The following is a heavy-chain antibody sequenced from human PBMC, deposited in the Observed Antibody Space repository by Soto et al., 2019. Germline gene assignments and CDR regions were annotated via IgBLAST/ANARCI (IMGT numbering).Heavy chain of an antibody. Sequence: SETLSLTCTVSGGSIRDYYWSWIRQPPGRGLEWIGYIYYTGTTTYNPSLKSRLTISEDTSKNQFSLKLSSVTAADTAVYYCARSSQSTVTTVDYWGQGTLVTVS. CDR2: IYYTGTT. D-gene: IGHD4-17*01. V-gene: IGHV4-59*12. CDR1: GGSIRDYY. CDR3: ARSSQSTVTTVDY. J-gene: IGHJ4*02.